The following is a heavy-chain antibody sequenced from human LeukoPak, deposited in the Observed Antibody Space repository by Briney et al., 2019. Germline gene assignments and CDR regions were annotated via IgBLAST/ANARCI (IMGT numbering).Heavy chain of an antibody. V-gene: IGHV3-23*01. CDR3: AKGSDIVVVPAARGPLYYFDY. D-gene: IGHD2-2*01. Sequence: GGSLRLSCAASGFTFSCYAMSWVRQAPGKGLEWVSAISGSGGSTYYADSVKGRFTISRDNSKNTVYLQMNSLRAEDTAVYYCAKGSDIVVVPAARGPLYYFDYWGQGTLVTVSS. CDR2: ISGSGGST. CDR1: GFTFSCYA. J-gene: IGHJ4*02.